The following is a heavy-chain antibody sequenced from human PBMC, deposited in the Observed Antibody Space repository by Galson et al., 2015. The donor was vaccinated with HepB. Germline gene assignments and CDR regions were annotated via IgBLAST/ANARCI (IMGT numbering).Heavy chain of an antibody. CDR1: GFTFSNYD. Sequence: SLRLSCAASGFTFSNYDMNWVRQAPGKGLEWISYITGSGSDMYYADSVKGRFTISRDNARNSLYLQMNSLRAGDTAVYYCAKEVEGGPYGLDVWGQGTTVTVSS. D-gene: IGHD6-25*01. J-gene: IGHJ6*02. V-gene: IGHV3-48*03. CDR3: AKEVEGGPYGLDV. CDR2: ITGSGSDM.